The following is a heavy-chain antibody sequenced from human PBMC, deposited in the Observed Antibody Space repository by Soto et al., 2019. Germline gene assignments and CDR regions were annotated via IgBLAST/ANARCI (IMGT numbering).Heavy chain of an antibody. J-gene: IGHJ3*02. V-gene: IGHV3-33*01. CDR1: GFTFSSYG. Sequence: GGSLRLSCAASGFTFSSYGMHWVRQAPGKGLEWVAVIWYDGSNKYYADSVKGRFTISRDNSKNTLYLQMNSLRAEDTAVYYCARDHGIVGALDAFDIWGQGTMVTVSS. CDR2: IWYDGSNK. D-gene: IGHD1-26*01. CDR3: ARDHGIVGALDAFDI.